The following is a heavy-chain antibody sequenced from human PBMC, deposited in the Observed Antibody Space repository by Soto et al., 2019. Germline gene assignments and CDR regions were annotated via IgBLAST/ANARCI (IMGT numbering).Heavy chain of an antibody. CDR2: ISSSSSTI. CDR1: GFTFSSYS. Sequence: ESGGGLVQPGGSLRLSCAASGFTFSSYSMNWVRQAPGKGLEWVSYISSSSSTIYYADSVKGRFTISRDNAKNSLYLQMNSLRAEDTAVYYCARELRYGSGSYLGWFDPWGQGTLVTVSS. V-gene: IGHV3-48*01. J-gene: IGHJ5*02. D-gene: IGHD3-10*01. CDR3: ARELRYGSGSYLGWFDP.